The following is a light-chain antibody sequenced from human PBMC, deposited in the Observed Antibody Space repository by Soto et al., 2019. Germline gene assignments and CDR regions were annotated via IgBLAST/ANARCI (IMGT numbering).Light chain of an antibody. J-gene: IGKJ1*01. CDR1: RSILYTSNSKNY. Sequence: DIVMTQSPDSLAVSLGERATINCKSGRSILYTSNSKNYLAWYQQKPGQPPKLLIYWASTRESGVPDRFSGSGSGTGFTLTISSLQAEDVAVYYCQQYYTTPQTFGQGTKVEIK. CDR2: WAS. V-gene: IGKV4-1*01. CDR3: QQYYTTPQT.